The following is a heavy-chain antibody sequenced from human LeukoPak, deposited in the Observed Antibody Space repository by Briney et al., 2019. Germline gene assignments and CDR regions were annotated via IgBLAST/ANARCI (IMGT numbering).Heavy chain of an antibody. Sequence: PSETLSHTCAVYGGSFSGYYWSWIRQPPGKGLEWIGEINHSGSTNYNPSLKSRVTISVDTSKNQFSLKLSSVTAADTAVYYCARNQRAMVRGALDYWGQGTLVTVSS. V-gene: IGHV4-34*01. J-gene: IGHJ4*02. D-gene: IGHD3-10*01. CDR1: GGSFSGYY. CDR2: INHSGST. CDR3: ARNQRAMVRGALDY.